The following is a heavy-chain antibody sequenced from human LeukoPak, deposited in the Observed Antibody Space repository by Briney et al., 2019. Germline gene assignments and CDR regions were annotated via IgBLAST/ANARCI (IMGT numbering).Heavy chain of an antibody. CDR1: GYIFTGYY. V-gene: IGHV1-2*02. CDR2: INPNSGGT. D-gene: IGHD2-2*01. J-gene: IGHJ4*02. Sequence: GASVKVSCKASGYIFTGYYMHWVRQAPGQGLEWMGWINPNSGGTNYAQKLQGRVTMTRDTSISTAYMELSRLRSDDTAVYYCAREAPRYCSSTSCSDYWGQGTLVTVSS. CDR3: AREAPRYCSSTSCSDY.